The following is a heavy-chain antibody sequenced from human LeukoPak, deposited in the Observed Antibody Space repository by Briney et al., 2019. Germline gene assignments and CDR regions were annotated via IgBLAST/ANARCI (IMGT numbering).Heavy chain of an antibody. CDR3: AKSVRYFDWLSMVDY. CDR1: GFTFDDYA. CDR2: ISWNSGSI. V-gene: IGHV3-9*01. Sequence: GGSLRLSCAASGFTFDDYAMHWVRQAPGKGLEWVSGISWNSGSIGYADSVKGRFTISRDNAKNSLYLQMNSLRAEDTALYYCAKSVRYFDWLSMVDYWGQGTLVTVSS. J-gene: IGHJ4*02. D-gene: IGHD3-9*01.